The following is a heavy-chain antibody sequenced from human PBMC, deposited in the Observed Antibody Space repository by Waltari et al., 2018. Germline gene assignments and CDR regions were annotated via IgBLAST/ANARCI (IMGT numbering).Heavy chain of an antibody. CDR3: ARHFGYCTNGVCYMSFDP. J-gene: IGHJ5*02. Sequence: QVQLVQSGAEVKKPGASVKVSCQASGYTFTSYGISWVRHAPGPGLEWMGWISAYNGNTNYAQKLQGRVTMTTDTSTSTAYMELRSLRSDDTAVYYCARHFGYCTNGVCYMSFDPWGQGTLVTVSS. CDR2: ISAYNGNT. CDR1: GYTFTSYG. V-gene: IGHV1-18*01. D-gene: IGHD2-8*01.